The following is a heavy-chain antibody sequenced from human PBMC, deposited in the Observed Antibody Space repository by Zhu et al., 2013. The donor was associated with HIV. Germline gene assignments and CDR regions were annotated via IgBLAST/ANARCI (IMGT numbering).Heavy chain of an antibody. CDR3: ARDKQPRASDI. V-gene: IGHV3-30*04. J-gene: IGHJ3*02. Sequence: VQLVESGGGVVQPGRSLRLSCVASGFTFSSYAIHWVRQAPGKGLEWVAVMSNDGSNEYYADSVKGRFTISRDNSKNTLYLQMNSLRVEDTAVYYCARDKQPRASDIWGQGTMVTVSS. CDR2: MSNDGSNE. CDR1: GFTFSSYA.